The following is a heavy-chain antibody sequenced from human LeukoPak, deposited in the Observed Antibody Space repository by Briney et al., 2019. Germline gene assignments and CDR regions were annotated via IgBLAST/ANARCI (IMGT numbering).Heavy chain of an antibody. V-gene: IGHV1-58*01. CDR3: AKGGITMGIIDY. D-gene: IGHD3-10*01. CDR1: GFTFTSSA. Sequence: SVKVSCTASGFTFTSSAVQWVRQARGQRLEWIGWIVVGSGNTNYAQKFQERVTITRDMSTSTAYMELSSLRSEDTAVYYCAKGGITMGIIDYWGQGTLVTVSS. CDR2: IVVGSGNT. J-gene: IGHJ4*02.